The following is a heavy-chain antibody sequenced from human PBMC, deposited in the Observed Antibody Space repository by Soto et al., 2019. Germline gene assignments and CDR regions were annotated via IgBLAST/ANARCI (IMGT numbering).Heavy chain of an antibody. CDR2: FDPEDGET. CDR3: ATALSRVGATFGP. V-gene: IGHV1-24*01. J-gene: IGHJ5*02. Sequence: VASVKVSFKVSGYTLTELSMNWVRHAPGKGLEWMAAFDPEDGETTYAQKFQGRVTMTEDTSTDTAYMEVSGLRSEDTAVYYCATALSRVGATFGPWGQGTLVTVSS. CDR1: GYTLTELS. D-gene: IGHD1-26*01.